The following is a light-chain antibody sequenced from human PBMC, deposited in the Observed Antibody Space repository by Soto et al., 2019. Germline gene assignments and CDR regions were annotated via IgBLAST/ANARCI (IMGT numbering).Light chain of an antibody. V-gene: IGKV3-15*01. J-gene: IGKJ4*01. Sequence: IVMTQSPVTLSVSPGERATLSCRASQSVNTTLAWYQHKPGQAPRLLIYLASTRATGITARFSDSGSGTEFTLTIRILQSEDCAVYYCQKSNNCPLTFGEGTQVDIK. CDR2: LAS. CDR1: QSVNTT. CDR3: QKSNNCPLT.